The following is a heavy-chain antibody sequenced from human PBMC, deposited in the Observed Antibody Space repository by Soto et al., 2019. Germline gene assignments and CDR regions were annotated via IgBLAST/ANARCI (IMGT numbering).Heavy chain of an antibody. CDR1: VGTFSSYA. CDR3: ARDRAVANSYYFDY. V-gene: IGHV1-69*12. D-gene: IGHD6-19*01. Sequence: QVQLVQSGAEVKKPGSSVKVSCKASVGTFSSYAISWVRQAPGQGLEWMGGIIPIFGTANYAQKFQGRVTITADESTSTAYMELSSLRSEDTAVYYCARDRAVANSYYFDYWGQGTLVTVSS. CDR2: IIPIFGTA. J-gene: IGHJ4*02.